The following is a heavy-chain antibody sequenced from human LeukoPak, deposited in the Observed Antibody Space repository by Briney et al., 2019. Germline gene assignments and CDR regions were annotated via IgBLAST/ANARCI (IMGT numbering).Heavy chain of an antibody. J-gene: IGHJ5*02. CDR3: ARGRYHGNVWGSPP. CDR2: ISRRGDSI. Sequence: PGGSLGLSCAASGFTFSSYEMNWVRQAPGKGLESVSYISRRGDSIYYADSVRGRFIISRDNARNLLYLQMNSLRDEDTALYHCARGRYHGNVWGSPPWGQGILVIVSS. D-gene: IGHD3-16*01. CDR1: GFTFSSYE. V-gene: IGHV3-48*03.